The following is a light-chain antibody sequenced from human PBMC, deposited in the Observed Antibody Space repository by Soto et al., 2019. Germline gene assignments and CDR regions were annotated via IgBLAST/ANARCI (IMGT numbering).Light chain of an antibody. CDR1: QSVSSY. CDR3: QQYNNWPIT. V-gene: IGKV3D-15*01. CDR2: DAS. Sequence: EIVLTQSPATLSLSPGERATLSCRASQSVSSYLAWYQQKPGQAPRLLIYDASSRPTDIPARFSGSGSGTEFTLTISSLQSEDFAVYYCQQYNNWPITFGQGTRLEIK. J-gene: IGKJ5*01.